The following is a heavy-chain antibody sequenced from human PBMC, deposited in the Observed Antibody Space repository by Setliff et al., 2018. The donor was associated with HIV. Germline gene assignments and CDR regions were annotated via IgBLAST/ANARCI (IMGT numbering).Heavy chain of an antibody. V-gene: IGHV4-38-2*01. J-gene: IGHJ4*02. Sequence: ETLSLTCDVSGFSISSRYYGGWIRQSPGKGLEWIGNIYHTGSSYYNPSLNDRATISLDTSKNQFSLKLTSVTASDTAVYYCARAAAGHTGPFDLWGQGSPVTVSS. D-gene: IGHD4-17*01. CDR3: ARAAAGHTGPFDL. CDR2: IYHTGSS. CDR1: GFSISSRYY.